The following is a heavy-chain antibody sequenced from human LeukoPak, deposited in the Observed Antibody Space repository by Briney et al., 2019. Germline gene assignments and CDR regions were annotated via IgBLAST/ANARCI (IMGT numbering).Heavy chain of an antibody. Sequence: ASVKVSCKASGGTFSSYAISWVRQAPGQGLEWMGGIIPIFGTANYAQKFQGRVTITADESTSTAYMELSSLRSEDTAVYYCARANYYYYYGMDVWGQGTTVIVSS. CDR1: GGTFSSYA. CDR2: IIPIFGTA. J-gene: IGHJ6*02. V-gene: IGHV1-69*13. CDR3: ARANYYYYYGMDV.